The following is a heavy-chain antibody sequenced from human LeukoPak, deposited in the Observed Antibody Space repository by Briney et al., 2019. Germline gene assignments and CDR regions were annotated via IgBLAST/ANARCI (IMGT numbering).Heavy chain of an antibody. CDR1: GGSVSSYY. CDR3: ARGRARAFDI. D-gene: IGHD1-26*01. V-gene: IGHV4-59*02. J-gene: IGHJ3*02. Sequence: SETLSLTCTVSGGSVSSYYWSWIRQPPGKGLEWIGYIYYSGSTSYNPSLKSRVTISVDTSKNQFSLKLSSVTAADTAVYYCARGRARAFDIWGQGTMVTVSS. CDR2: IYYSGST.